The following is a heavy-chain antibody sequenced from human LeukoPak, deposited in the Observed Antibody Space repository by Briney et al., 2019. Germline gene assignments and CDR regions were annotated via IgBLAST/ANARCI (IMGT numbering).Heavy chain of an antibody. CDR1: GGSISSYY. V-gene: IGHV4-59*08. D-gene: IGHD3-9*01. Sequence: PSETLSLTCTVSGGSISSYYWSWIRQPPGKGLEWIGDIYCSGSTNYNPSFKSRVTISVDTSKNQFSLKLSSVTAADTAVYYCARHSRGDILTGYYYFDYWGQGTLVTVSS. J-gene: IGHJ4*02. CDR2: IYCSGST. CDR3: ARHSRGDILTGYYYFDY.